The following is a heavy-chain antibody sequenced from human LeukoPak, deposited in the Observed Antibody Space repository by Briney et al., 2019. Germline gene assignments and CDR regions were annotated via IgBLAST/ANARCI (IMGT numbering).Heavy chain of an antibody. J-gene: IGHJ4*02. CDR3: ARGLRDADFDY. Sequence: ASVKVSCKASGYTFTNYDINRVRQATGQGLEWMGWINPNSDNTAYTQNFQGRVTMTRNTSISTAYMELSNLRSEDTAVYYCARGLRDADFDYWGQGTLVTVSS. CDR1: GYTFTNYD. CDR2: INPNSDNT. V-gene: IGHV1-8*01.